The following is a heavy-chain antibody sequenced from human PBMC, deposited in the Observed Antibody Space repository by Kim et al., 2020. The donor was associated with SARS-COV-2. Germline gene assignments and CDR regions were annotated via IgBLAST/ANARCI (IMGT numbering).Heavy chain of an antibody. J-gene: IGHJ4*02. D-gene: IGHD5-12*01. CDR2: INAGNGNT. CDR3: AREGNVDIVATITMDY. Sequence: ASVKVSCKASGYTFTSYAMHWVRQAPGQRLEWMGWINAGNGNTKYSQKFQGRVTITRDTSASTAYMELSSLRSEDTAVYYCAREGNVDIVATITMDYWGQGTLVTVSS. V-gene: IGHV1-3*01. CDR1: GYTFTSYA.